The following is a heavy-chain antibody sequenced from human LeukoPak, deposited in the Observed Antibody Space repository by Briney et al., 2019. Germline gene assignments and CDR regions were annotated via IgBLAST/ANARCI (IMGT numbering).Heavy chain of an antibody. D-gene: IGHD3-10*01. J-gene: IGHJ4*02. CDR1: GYSFSDYS. CDR3: ARGGSGSGYLYYFDP. V-gene: IGHV1-2*06. Sequence: GASVKVSCKASGYSFSDYSIHWVRQAPGKGLEWMGRINSNSGGTSYAQNFQGRVTMTRDTSISTAYMEVSGLTSDDTAVYYCARGGSGSGYLYYFDPWGQGTLVSVSS. CDR2: INSNSGGT.